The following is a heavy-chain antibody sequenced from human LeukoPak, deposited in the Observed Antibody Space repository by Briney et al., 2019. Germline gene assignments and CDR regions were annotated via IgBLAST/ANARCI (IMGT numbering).Heavy chain of an antibody. V-gene: IGHV4-30-4*08. CDR2: IYYSGST. J-gene: IGHJ4*02. Sequence: PSQTLSLTCTVSGGSISSCDYYWSWIRQPPGKGLEWIGYIYYSGSTYYNPSLKSRVTISVDTSKNQFSLKLSSVTAADTAVYYCARGRGVTGYYPPTLDYWGQGTLVTASS. CDR1: GGSISSCDYY. CDR3: ARGRGVTGYYPPTLDY. D-gene: IGHD3-9*01.